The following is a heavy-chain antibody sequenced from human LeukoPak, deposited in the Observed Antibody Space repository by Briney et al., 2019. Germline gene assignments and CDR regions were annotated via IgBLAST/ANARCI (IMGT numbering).Heavy chain of an antibody. V-gene: IGHV4-4*07. Sequence: SETLSLTCTVSGGSISSYYWSWIRQPAGKGLEWIGRIYTSGSTNYNPSLKSRVTMSVDTPKNQFSLKLSSVTAADTAVYYCARGAIFGVVIKRMGDYFDYWGRGTLVTVSS. CDR3: ARGAIFGVVIKRMGDYFDY. J-gene: IGHJ4*02. CDR1: GGSISSYY. CDR2: IYTSGST. D-gene: IGHD3-3*01.